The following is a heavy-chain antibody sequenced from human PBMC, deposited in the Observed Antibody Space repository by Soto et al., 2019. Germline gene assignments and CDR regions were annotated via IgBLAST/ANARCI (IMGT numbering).Heavy chain of an antibody. CDR3: ARDPSRSNSGRGSITMIVVVMDWFDP. Sequence: GASVKVSCKASGYTFTSYGISWVRQAPGQGLEWMGWISAYNGNTNYAQKLQGRVTMTTDTSTSTAYMELRSLRSDDTAVYYCARDPSRSNSGRGSITMIVVVMDWFDPWGQGTLVTVSS. V-gene: IGHV1-18*01. CDR1: GYTFTSYG. CDR2: ISAYNGNT. J-gene: IGHJ5*02. D-gene: IGHD3-22*01.